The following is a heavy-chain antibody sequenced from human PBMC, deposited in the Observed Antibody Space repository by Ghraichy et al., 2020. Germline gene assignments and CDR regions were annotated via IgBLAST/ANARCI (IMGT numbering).Heavy chain of an antibody. CDR3: ARESMITLGFDY. CDR1: GGSISSGGYS. J-gene: IGHJ4*02. V-gene: IGHV4-30-2*01. D-gene: IGHD3-16*01. Sequence: SETLSLTCAVSGGSISSGGYSWSWIRQPPGKGLEWIGYIYHSGSTYYNPSLKSRVTISVDRSKNQFSLKLSSVTAADTAVYYCARESMITLGFDYWGQGTLVTVSS. CDR2: IYHSGST.